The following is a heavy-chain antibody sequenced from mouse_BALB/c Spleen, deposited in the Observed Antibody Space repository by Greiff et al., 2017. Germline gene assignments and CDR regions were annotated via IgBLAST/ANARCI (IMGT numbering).Heavy chain of an antibody. V-gene: IGHV2-9*02. CDR3: ARDRGLRPYFDY. D-gene: IGHD2-4*01. Sequence: VKLKESGPGLVAPSQSLSITCTVSGFSLTSYGVHWVRQPPGKGLEWLGVIWAGGSTNYNSALMSRLSISKDNSKSQVFLKMNSLQTDDTAMYYCARDRGLRPYFDYWGQGTTLTVSS. J-gene: IGHJ2*01. CDR2: IWAGGST. CDR1: GFSLTSYG.